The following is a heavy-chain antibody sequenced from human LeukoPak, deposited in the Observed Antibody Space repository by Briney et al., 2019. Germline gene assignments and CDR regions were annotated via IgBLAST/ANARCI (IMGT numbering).Heavy chain of an antibody. CDR3: ARELQLERLAFGKEGSAFDY. CDR1: GFTPITYT. CDR2: ISGTSSYI. J-gene: IGHJ4*02. Sequence: PGGSLRLSCAASGFTPITYTMNWVRQAPGKGLEWVSSISGTSSYIYYADSVKGRFTISRDNAKNSLYLQMNRLRADDTAVYYCARELQLERLAFGKEGSAFDYWGQGTLVIVSS. V-gene: IGHV3-21*01. D-gene: IGHD1-1*01.